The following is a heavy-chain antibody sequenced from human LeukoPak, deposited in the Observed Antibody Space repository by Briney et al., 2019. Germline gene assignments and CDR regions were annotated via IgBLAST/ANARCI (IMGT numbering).Heavy chain of an antibody. V-gene: IGHV3-21*01. CDR3: VRAVEYYYDSSGYAVDY. CDR2: ISSSSSNI. Sequence: PGGSLRLSCAASGFTFARYSMNWVRQAPGKGLEWVSAISSSSSNIYYADSVTGRFTNSRDNAKNSLYLQMNSLRAEDTAVYYCVRAVEYYYDSSGYAVDYWGQGTLVTVSS. CDR1: GFTFARYS. J-gene: IGHJ4*02. D-gene: IGHD3-22*01.